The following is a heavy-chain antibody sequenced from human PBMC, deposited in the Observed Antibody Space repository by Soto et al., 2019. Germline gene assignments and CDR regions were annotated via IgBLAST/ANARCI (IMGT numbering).Heavy chain of an antibody. J-gene: IGHJ6*03. Sequence: QLQLQESGPGLVKPSETLSLTCTVSGGSISSSSYYWGWIRQPPGKGLEWIGRIYYSGSTYYNPARRSRFTISVDTSKNHISLKLSSVTAADTAVYYCARGVVVPSVGYFYYYLDVWGKGTTVTVSS. V-gene: IGHV4-39*02. D-gene: IGHD2-15*01. CDR2: IYYSGST. CDR1: GGSISSSSYY. CDR3: ARGVVVPSVGYFYYYLDV.